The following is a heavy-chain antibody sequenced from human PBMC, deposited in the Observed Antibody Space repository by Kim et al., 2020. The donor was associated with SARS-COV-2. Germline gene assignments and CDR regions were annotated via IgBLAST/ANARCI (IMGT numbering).Heavy chain of an antibody. J-gene: IGHJ2*01. CDR2: IVVGSGNT. Sequence: SVKVSCKASGFTFTSSAVQWVRQARGQRLEWIGWIVVGSGNTNYAQKFQERVTITRDMSTSTAYMELSSLRSEDTAVYYCAAAQPRGYSYGHWYFDLWGRGTLVTVSS. D-gene: IGHD5-18*01. CDR1: GFTFTSSA. CDR3: AAAQPRGYSYGHWYFDL. V-gene: IGHV1-58*01.